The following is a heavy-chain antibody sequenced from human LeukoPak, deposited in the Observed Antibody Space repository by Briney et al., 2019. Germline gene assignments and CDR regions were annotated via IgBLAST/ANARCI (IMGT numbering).Heavy chain of an antibody. V-gene: IGHV3-30*02. CDR3: AKGYSSGHKTFDY. J-gene: IGHJ4*02. Sequence: GGSLRLSCAASGFTFSSYGMHWVRQAPGKGLEWVAFIRYDGSNKYYADSVKGRFTISRDNSKNTLYLQMNSLRAEDTAVYYCAKGYSSGHKTFDYWGQGTLVTVSS. D-gene: IGHD6-19*01. CDR2: IRYDGSNK. CDR1: GFTFSSYG.